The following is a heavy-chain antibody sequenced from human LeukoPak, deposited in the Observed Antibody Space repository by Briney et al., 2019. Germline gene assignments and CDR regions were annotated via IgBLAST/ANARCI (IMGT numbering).Heavy chain of an antibody. CDR2: INSDGSTT. V-gene: IGHV3-74*01. CDR3: AELGITMIGGV. CDR1: GFTFSSYW. J-gene: IGHJ6*04. D-gene: IGHD3-10*02. Sequence: GGSLRLSCAASGFTFSSYWMHWVRQAPGKGLVWVSRINSDGSTTSYADSVKGRFTFSRDNAKNTLYLQMNSLRAEDTAVYYCAELGITMIGGVWGKGTTVTISS.